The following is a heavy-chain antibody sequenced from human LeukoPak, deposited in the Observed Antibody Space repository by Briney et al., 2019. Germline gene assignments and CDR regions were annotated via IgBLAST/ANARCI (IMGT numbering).Heavy chain of an antibody. CDR3: ASCTIFGVFYYYYYMDV. D-gene: IGHD3-3*01. CDR2: IIPIFGTA. CDR1: GGTFSSYA. V-gene: IGHV1-69*13. Sequence: SVKVSCKASGGTFSSYAISWVRQAPGQGLEWMGGIIPIFGTANYAQKFQGRVTITADESTSTAYMELSSLRSEDTAVYYCASCTIFGVFYYYYYMDVWGKGTTVTVSS. J-gene: IGHJ6*03.